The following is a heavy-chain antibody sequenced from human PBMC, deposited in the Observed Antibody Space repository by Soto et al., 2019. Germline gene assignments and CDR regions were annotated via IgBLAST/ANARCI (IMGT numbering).Heavy chain of an antibody. D-gene: IGHD2-2*01. CDR1: GFTFSTYD. Sequence: PGGSLRLSCAASGFTFSTYDMPWVGQAQGKGRGWVSAIGAADDPYYSGSVKGRFTISRENAKSSLSLQMNSLRVGDTAVYYCARAYSGQLPRRADYYYAMDVWGPGTTVTVSS. CDR2: IGAADDP. V-gene: IGHV3-13*05. J-gene: IGHJ6*02. CDR3: ARAYSGQLPRRADYYYAMDV.